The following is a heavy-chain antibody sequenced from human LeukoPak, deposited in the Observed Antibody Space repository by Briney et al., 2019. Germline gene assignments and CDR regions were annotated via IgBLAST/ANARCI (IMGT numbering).Heavy chain of an antibody. J-gene: IGHJ4*02. D-gene: IGHD2-21*02. V-gene: IGHV4-38-2*02. CDR2: IYHRGTT. CDR3: ARSPRRVTATIYFDY. Sequence: SETLSLTCSVSGFFVSSGYYWGWIRQPPGKGLEWIGSIYHRGTTYYNPSLKSRVSMSVDTSRNQFSLKLTSVTAADTAVYYCARSPRRVTATIYFDYWGQGTLVTASS. CDR1: GFFVSSGYY.